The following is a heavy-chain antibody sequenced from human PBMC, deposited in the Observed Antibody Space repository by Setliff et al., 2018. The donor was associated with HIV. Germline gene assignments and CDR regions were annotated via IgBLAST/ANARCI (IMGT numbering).Heavy chain of an antibody. CDR3: ARSAYDSSGLPY. Sequence: SETLSLTCTVSGDFISSDYYWGWIRQPPGKGLEWIGTIYDSGSAKHNPSLESRVTISADTSTNQFSLKLSSMTAADTAVYYCARSAYDSSGLPYWGQGTLVTVPQ. J-gene: IGHJ4*02. V-gene: IGHV4-38-2*02. D-gene: IGHD3-22*01. CDR1: GDFISSDYY. CDR2: IYDSGSA.